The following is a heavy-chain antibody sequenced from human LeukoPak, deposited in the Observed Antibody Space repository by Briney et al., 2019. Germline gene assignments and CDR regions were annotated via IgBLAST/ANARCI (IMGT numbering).Heavy chain of an antibody. CDR2: IIPIFGTA. V-gene: IGHV1-69*05. CDR1: GGTFGSYA. Sequence: SVKVSCKASGGTFGSYAISWVRQAPGQGLEWMGRIIPIFGTANYAQKFQGRVTITRNTSISTAYMELSGLRSEDTAVYYCARTYWAETEEGNYYYMDVWGKGTTVTVSS. J-gene: IGHJ6*03. CDR3: ARTYWAETEEGNYYYMDV. D-gene: IGHD7-27*01.